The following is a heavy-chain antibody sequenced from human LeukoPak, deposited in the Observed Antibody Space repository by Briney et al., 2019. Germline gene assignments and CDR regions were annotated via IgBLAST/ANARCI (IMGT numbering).Heavy chain of an antibody. V-gene: IGHV4-39*01. J-gene: IGHJ3*02. CDR2: IYYSGST. CDR3: ARHAGSYWASAFDI. CDR1: GGSISSSSYY. D-gene: IGHD1-26*01. Sequence: PSETLSLTCTVSGGSISSSSYYWGWIRQPPGKGLEWIGSIYYSGSTYYYPSLKSRVTISVDTSKNQFSLKLSSVTAADTAVYYCARHAGSYWASAFDIWGQGAMVTLSS.